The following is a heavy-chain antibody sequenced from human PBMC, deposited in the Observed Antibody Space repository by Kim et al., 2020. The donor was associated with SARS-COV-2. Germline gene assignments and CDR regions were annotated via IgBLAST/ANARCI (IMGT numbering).Heavy chain of an antibody. Sequence: SETLSLTCSVSGGSMTSYFWSWIRQPPGKGLEWIGYVYSSGSTNYNPSLKSRVIISVDTSKNQFSLDLSSVTAADTAVYYCTRRYNWKRGLGHAFDICG. CDR2: VYSSGST. CDR3: TRRYNWKRGLGHAFDI. J-gene: IGHJ3*02. CDR1: GGSMTSYF. D-gene: IGHD1-1*01. V-gene: IGHV4-59*08.